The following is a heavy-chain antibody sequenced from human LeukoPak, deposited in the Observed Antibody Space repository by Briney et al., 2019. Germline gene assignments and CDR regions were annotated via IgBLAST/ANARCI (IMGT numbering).Heavy chain of an antibody. Sequence: GGSLRLSCVASEFTFSSYGMHWVRQAPGKGLEWVAYIRYDGSDRYYADSVKGRFTISRDNSKNTLYLQMNSLRAEDTAVYYCARETPRRGETRDGYRWGQGTLVTVSS. D-gene: IGHD5-24*01. CDR3: ARETPRRGETRDGYR. V-gene: IGHV3-30*02. CDR2: IRYDGSDR. J-gene: IGHJ4*02. CDR1: EFTFSSYG.